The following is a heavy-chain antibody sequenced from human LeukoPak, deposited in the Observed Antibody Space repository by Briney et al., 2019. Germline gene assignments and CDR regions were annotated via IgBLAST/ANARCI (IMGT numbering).Heavy chain of an antibody. CDR3: ARDKGYCSSTSCYYYGMDV. V-gene: IGHV3-33*08. Sequence: GGSLRHSCAPSGFTFSSYGMHWVRQAPGKGLEWVAVIWYDGSNKYYADSVKGRFTISRDNSKNTLYLQMNSLRAEDTAVYYCARDKGYCSSTSCYYYGMDVWGQGTTVTVSS. CDR2: IWYDGSNK. D-gene: IGHD2-2*01. J-gene: IGHJ6*02. CDR1: GFTFSSYG.